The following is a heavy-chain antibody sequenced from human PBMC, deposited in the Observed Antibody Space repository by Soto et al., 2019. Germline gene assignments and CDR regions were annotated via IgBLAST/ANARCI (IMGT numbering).Heavy chain of an antibody. D-gene: IGHD3-22*01. CDR1: GGTFSRHA. Sequence: QVQLVQSGAEVRKPGSSVKVSCKASGGTFSRHAISSVRQAPGQALEWMGGIIPIFGTANHVQKFQGRVTIIADESKSTGYMELSSLRCKDTAMYYCARGWGYDSNDYYYAYWGQGTLVIVSS. V-gene: IGHV1-69*01. CDR3: ARGWGYDSNDYYYAY. CDR2: IIPIFGTA. J-gene: IGHJ4*02.